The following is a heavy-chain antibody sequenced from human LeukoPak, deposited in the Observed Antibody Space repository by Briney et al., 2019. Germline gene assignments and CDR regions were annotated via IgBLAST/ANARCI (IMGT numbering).Heavy chain of an antibody. CDR2: ISTRNTI. Sequence: GSLRLSCEVSGFTFSSYSLNWVRQAPGKGLEWLSYISTRNTIYYGDSVKGRFTISRDNAKNSLFLQMNSLRAEDTALYYCARGDHHDDKVVGIDYWGQGTLVTVSS. CDR3: ARGDHHDDKVVGIDY. V-gene: IGHV3-48*01. CDR1: GFTFSSYS. D-gene: IGHD1-14*01. J-gene: IGHJ4*02.